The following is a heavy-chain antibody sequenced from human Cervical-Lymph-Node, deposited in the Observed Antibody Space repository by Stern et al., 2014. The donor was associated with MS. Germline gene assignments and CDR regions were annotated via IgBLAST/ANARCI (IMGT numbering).Heavy chain of an antibody. CDR1: GFSLSTSGMR. V-gene: IGHV2-70*04. Sequence: ESGPAMVKPTQTLTLTCTFSGFSLSTSGMRVSWIRQPPGKALEWLARIDWDNTEFYSPSLKTRLPISKDTSRNQVVLVMTNMDPTDTATYFCARSYNWSPFDPWGQGTLVTVSS. CDR2: IDWDNTE. D-gene: IGHD1-1*01. CDR3: ARSYNWSPFDP. J-gene: IGHJ5*02.